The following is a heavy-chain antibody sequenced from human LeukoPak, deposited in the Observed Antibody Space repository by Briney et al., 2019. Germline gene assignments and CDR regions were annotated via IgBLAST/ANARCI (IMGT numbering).Heavy chain of an antibody. J-gene: IGHJ5*02. CDR1: GFTFSSYW. CDR2: ISSEGSSI. D-gene: IGHD3-10*01. Sequence: LAGGSLRLSCAASGFTFSSYWMHWVRQAPGKGLVWVSRISSEGSSISYADSVKGRFTISRDNAKNTLYLQMNSLRAEDTAVYYCAREATVARGNTIDPWGQGTLVTVSS. V-gene: IGHV3-74*01. CDR3: AREATVARGNTIDP.